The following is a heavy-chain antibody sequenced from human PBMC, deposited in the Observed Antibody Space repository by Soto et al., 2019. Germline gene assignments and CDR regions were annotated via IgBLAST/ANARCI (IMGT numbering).Heavy chain of an antibody. CDR2: IYYSGST. D-gene: IGHD3-9*01. Sequence: SETLSLTCTVSGGSISSGGYYWSWIRQHPGKGLEWIGYIYYSGSTYYNPSLKSRVTISVDTSKNQFSLKLSSVTAADTAVYYCARAQRGGFDWLDLARFDYWGQGTLVTVSS. CDR1: GGSISSGGYY. CDR3: ARAQRGGFDWLDLARFDY. J-gene: IGHJ4*02. V-gene: IGHV4-31*03.